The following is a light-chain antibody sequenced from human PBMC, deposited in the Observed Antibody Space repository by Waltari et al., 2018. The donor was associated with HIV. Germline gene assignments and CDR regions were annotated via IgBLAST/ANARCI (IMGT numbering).Light chain of an antibody. V-gene: IGKV3-15*01. J-gene: IGKJ4*01. CDR2: GAS. CDR3: QQYNDWLALT. Sequence: ILMTQSPAPVSVSPGERVTLSCTASHSIFNNVAWYQQRRGQAPRLGIYGASTRVTGVPDRFSGSGSGTEFTLTISSVQSEDFALYFCQQYNDWLALTFGGGTKVEV. CDR1: HSIFNN.